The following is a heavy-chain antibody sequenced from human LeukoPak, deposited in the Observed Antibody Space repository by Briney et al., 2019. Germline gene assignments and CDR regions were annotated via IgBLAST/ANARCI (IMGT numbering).Heavy chain of an antibody. V-gene: IGHV3-49*04. D-gene: IGHD3-22*01. CDR2: IRSKAYGGTA. Sequence: GGSLRLSCTASGFTFGDYAVTWVRQAPGKGLEWVGFIRSKAYGGTAEYAASVKDRFTISRDDSKSIAYLQINSLKTEDTAMYYCSRVITWVYDYWGQGTLVTVSS. CDR3: SRVITWVYDY. CDR1: GFTFGDYA. J-gene: IGHJ4*02.